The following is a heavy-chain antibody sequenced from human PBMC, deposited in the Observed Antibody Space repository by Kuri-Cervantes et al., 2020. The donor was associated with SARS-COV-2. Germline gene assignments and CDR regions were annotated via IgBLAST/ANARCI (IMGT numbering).Heavy chain of an antibody. CDR3: ARDLGLRFLEWLLYY. D-gene: IGHD3-3*01. J-gene: IGHJ4*02. V-gene: IGHV3-30-3*01. CDR1: GFTFSSYA. Sequence: GSPLTISCAASGFTFSSYAMHWVRQAPGKGLEWVAVISYDGSNKYYADSVKGRFTISRDNSKNTLYLQMNSLRAEDTAVYYCARDLGLRFLEWLLYYWGQGTLVTVSS. CDR2: ISYDGSNK.